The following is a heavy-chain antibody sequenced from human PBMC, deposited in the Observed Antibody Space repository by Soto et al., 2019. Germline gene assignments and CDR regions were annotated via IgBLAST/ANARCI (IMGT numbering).Heavy chain of an antibody. CDR3: ARPSYSSSRYYGMDV. J-gene: IGHJ6*02. Sequence: PGESLKISCKASGYSFTSYWITWVRQMPGKGLEWMGRIDPSDSYTNYSPSFQGHVTISADKSISTAYLQWSSLKASDTAMYYCARPSYSSSRYYGMDVWGQGTTVTVSS. CDR2: IDPSDSYT. V-gene: IGHV5-10-1*01. D-gene: IGHD6-6*01. CDR1: GYSFTSYW.